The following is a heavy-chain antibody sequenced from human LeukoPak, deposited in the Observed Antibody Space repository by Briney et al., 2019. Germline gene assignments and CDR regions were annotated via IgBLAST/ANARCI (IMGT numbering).Heavy chain of an antibody. CDR2: IKQDGSEK. CDR1: GFTFSSYW. V-gene: IGHV3-7*01. Sequence: PGGSLRLSCAASGFTFSSYWMSWVRQAPGKGLEWVANIKQDGSEKYYVDSVKGRFTISRDNAKNSLYLQMNSLRAEDTAVYYCARDQLGYCSSTSCADAFDIWGQGTMVTVSS. J-gene: IGHJ3*02. CDR3: ARDQLGYCSSTSCADAFDI. D-gene: IGHD2-2*01.